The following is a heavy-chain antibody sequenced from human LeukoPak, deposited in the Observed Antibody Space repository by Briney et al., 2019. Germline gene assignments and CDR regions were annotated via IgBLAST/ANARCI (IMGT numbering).Heavy chain of an antibody. CDR3: ARDRNNCGGDCPVDY. CDR2: ISSSGTYI. CDR1: GFTLSSYS. Sequence: GGSLRLSCAGSGFTLSSYSMNWVRQAPGRGLEWVSSISSSGTYIFYADSVKGRFTISRDNAKNSLYLQMNSLKAEDTGLYYCARDRNNCGGDCPVDYWGQGTLLTVSS. J-gene: IGHJ4*02. D-gene: IGHD2-21*02. V-gene: IGHV3-21*01.